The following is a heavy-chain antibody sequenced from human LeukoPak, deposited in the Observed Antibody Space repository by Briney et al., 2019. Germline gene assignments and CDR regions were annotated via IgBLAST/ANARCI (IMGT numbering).Heavy chain of an antibody. V-gene: IGHV5-51*01. D-gene: IGHD5-24*01. Sequence: GESLKISCKGSGYSFTSYWTGWVRQMPGKGLEWMGIIYPGDSDTRYSPSFQGQVTISADKSISTAYLQWSSLKASDTAMYYCAIIEFGEERDGYNFDYWGQGTLVTVSS. CDR3: AIIEFGEERDGYNFDY. CDR2: IYPGDSDT. J-gene: IGHJ4*02. CDR1: GYSFTSYW.